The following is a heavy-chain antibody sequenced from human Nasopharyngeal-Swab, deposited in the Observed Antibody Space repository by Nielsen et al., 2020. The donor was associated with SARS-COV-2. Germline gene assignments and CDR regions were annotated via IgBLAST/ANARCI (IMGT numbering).Heavy chain of an antibody. J-gene: IGHJ6*03. CDR1: GYTFTSYD. V-gene: IGHV1-8*01. CDR3: ARGISLYYYYYYMDV. Sequence: ASVKVSCKASGYTFTSYDINWVRQATGQGLEWMGWMNPNSGNTGYAQKFQGRVTMTRNTSISTAYMELSSLRSEYTAVYYCARGISLYYYYYYMDVWGKGTTVTVSS. CDR2: MNPNSGNT. D-gene: IGHD3-3*02.